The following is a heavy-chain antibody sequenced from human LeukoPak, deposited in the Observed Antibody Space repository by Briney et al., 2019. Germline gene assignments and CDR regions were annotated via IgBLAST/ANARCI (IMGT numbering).Heavy chain of an antibody. V-gene: IGHV1-69*05. D-gene: IGHD6-19*01. CDR3: ARDQGYSSGWSLGY. CDR2: IIPIFGTA. CDR1: VGTFSSYA. Sequence: SVKVSCKASVGTFSSYAISWVRQAPGQGLEWMGRIIPIFGTANYAQKFQGRVTITTDESTSTAYMELSSLRSEDTAVYYCARDQGYSSGWSLGYWGQGTLVTVSS. J-gene: IGHJ4*02.